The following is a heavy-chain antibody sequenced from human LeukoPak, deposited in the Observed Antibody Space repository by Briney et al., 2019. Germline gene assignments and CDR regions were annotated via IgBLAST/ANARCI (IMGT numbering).Heavy chain of an antibody. J-gene: IGHJ4*02. CDR3: ARHVENSYGSYYFDY. Sequence: PSETLSLTCTVSGGSISSSSHYWGWIRQPPGKGLEWIGRIYYSGSTYYNPSLKSRVTISVDTSKNQFSLKLSSVTAADTAVYYCARHVENSYGSYYFDYWGQGTLVTVSS. CDR2: IYYSGST. D-gene: IGHD5-18*01. CDR1: GGSISSSSHY. V-gene: IGHV4-39*01.